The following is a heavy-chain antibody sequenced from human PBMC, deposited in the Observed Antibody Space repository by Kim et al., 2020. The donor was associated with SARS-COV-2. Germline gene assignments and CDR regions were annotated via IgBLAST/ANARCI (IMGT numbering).Heavy chain of an antibody. V-gene: IGHV3-23*05. J-gene: IGHJ4*02. CDR1: GFTFSRRA. CDR3: AKDHPSSGWPTFDS. CDR2: VNNNNNP. D-gene: IGHD6-19*01. Sequence: GGSLRLSCAASGFTFSRRAMSWVRQVPGKGLEWIASVNNNNNPYYADSVKGRFTVSRDITKDTLYLQMNSLRAVDTALYYCAKDHPSSGWPTFDSWGQGTLVAGSS.